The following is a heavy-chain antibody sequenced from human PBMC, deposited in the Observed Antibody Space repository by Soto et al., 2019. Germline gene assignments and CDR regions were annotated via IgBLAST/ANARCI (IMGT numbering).Heavy chain of an antibody. V-gene: IGHV3-30-3*01. CDR1: GFTFSSYA. Sequence: GGSLRLSCAASGFTFSSYAMHWVRQAPGKGLEWVAVISYDGSNKYYADSVKGRFTISRDNSKNTLYLQMNSLRAEDTAVYYCARDGGTVTMSFYFDYWGQGTLVTVSS. D-gene: IGHD4-17*01. CDR3: ARDGGTVTMSFYFDY. J-gene: IGHJ4*02. CDR2: ISYDGSNK.